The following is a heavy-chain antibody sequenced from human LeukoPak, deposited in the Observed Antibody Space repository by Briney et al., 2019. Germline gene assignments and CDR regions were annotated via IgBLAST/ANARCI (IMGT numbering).Heavy chain of an antibody. J-gene: IGHJ4*02. V-gene: IGHV3-23*01. CDR3: AKDGYYDFWSGYYDHLDY. Sequence: GGSLRLSCAASGFTFSSDAMSWVRQAPGKGLEWVSAISGSGGSTYYADSVKGRFTISRDNSKNTLYLQMNSLRAEDKAVYYCAKDGYYDFWSGYYDHLDYWGQGTLVTVSS. CDR2: ISGSGGST. D-gene: IGHD3-3*01. CDR1: GFTFSSDA.